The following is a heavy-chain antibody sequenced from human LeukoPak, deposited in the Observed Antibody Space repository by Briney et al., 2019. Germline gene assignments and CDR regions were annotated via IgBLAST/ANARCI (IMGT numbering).Heavy chain of an antibody. CDR2: IIPIFGTA. CDR1: GGTFSSYA. J-gene: IGHJ4*02. Sequence: GSSVKVPCKASGGTFSSYAISWVRQAPGQGLEWMGGIIPIFGTANYAQKFQGRVTITTDESTSTAYMELSSLRSEDTAVYYCARVRAVAAAGHYPFDYWGQGTLVTVSS. V-gene: IGHV1-69*05. D-gene: IGHD6-13*01. CDR3: ARVRAVAAAGHYPFDY.